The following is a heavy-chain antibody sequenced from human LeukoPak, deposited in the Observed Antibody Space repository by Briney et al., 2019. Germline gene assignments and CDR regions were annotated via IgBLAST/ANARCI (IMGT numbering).Heavy chain of an antibody. CDR2: INPNSGGT. CDR3: ARAQGSSSSQNYYYYMDV. Sequence: ASVKVSCKASGYTFTGYYMHWVRQAPGQGLEWMGWINPNSGGTNYAQKFQGRVTMTRDTSISTAYMELSRLRSDDTAVYYCARAQGSSSSQNYYYYMDVWGKGTTVTVSS. D-gene: IGHD6-6*01. V-gene: IGHV1-2*02. CDR1: GYTFTGYY. J-gene: IGHJ6*03.